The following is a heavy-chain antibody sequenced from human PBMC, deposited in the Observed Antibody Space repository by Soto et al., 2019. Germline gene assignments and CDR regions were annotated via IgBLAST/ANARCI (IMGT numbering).Heavy chain of an antibody. CDR1: GFTFSYYA. D-gene: IGHD3-10*01. Sequence: PGGSLRLSCAASGFTFSYYALHWVRQAPGKGLEWVALISDDGSNEDYADSVKGRFTCSRDNSKNTLYLQMNSLRPDDTAVYYCARDRSFGSGSYYTRPLDFWGQGTLVTVSS. CDR2: ISDDGSNE. CDR3: ARDRSFGSGSYYTRPLDF. J-gene: IGHJ4*02. V-gene: IGHV3-30-3*01.